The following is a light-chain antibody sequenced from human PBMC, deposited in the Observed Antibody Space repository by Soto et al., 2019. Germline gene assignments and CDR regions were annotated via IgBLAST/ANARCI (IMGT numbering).Light chain of an antibody. CDR3: QHDSDNSPWT. CDR1: QSINTW. Sequence: DIQMIQSPSTLSGFVGDRVTITCRASQSINTWLAWYQQKPGKAPKLLISDASSLESGVPSRFSGRGSGTEFTLTISSLQPDDYAIYYCQHDSDNSPWTFGQGTQVEI. J-gene: IGKJ1*01. CDR2: DAS. V-gene: IGKV1-5*01.